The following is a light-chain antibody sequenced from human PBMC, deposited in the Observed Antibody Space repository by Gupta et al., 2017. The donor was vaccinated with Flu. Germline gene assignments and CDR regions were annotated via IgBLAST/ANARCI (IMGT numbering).Light chain of an antibody. CDR1: SCDVGACNY. Sequence: ALTQPASAPGSPGPSTTISCTGTSCDVGACNYVSWYQQHPGKAPKLMIYEVNNRPSGVSDRFSGSKSGNTASLTITGLQAEDEADYYCSSYTSSISGVVFGAGTKLTVL. V-gene: IGLV2-14*01. CDR3: SSYTSSISGVV. J-gene: IGLJ2*01. CDR2: EVN.